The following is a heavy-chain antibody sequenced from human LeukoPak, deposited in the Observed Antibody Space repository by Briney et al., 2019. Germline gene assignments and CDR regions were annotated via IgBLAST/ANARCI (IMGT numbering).Heavy chain of an antibody. V-gene: IGHV1-24*01. CDR2: FDPEDGET. Sequence: ASVKVSCKVSGYTLTELSMHWVRQAPGKGLEWMGGFDPEDGETIYAQKFRGRVTMTEDTSTDTAYMELSSLRSEDTAVYYCXXXYYDSSGYPYWGQGTLVTVSS. J-gene: IGHJ4*02. CDR3: XXXYYDSSGYPY. D-gene: IGHD3-22*01. CDR1: GYTLTELS.